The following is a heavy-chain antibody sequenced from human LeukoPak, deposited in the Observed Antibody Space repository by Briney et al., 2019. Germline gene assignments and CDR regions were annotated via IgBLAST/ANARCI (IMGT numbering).Heavy chain of an antibody. CDR2: IKSKADGGTT. V-gene: IGHV3-15*01. D-gene: IGHD6-19*01. Sequence: GGSLRLSCAASGFTFSNAWMSWVRQAPGKGLEWVGRIKSKADGGTTDYAAPVKGRFTISRDDSKNTLYLQMNSLKTEDTAVYYCTTDAAVAGRMDAFDIWGQGTMVTVSS. J-gene: IGHJ3*02. CDR1: GFTFSNAW. CDR3: TTDAAVAGRMDAFDI.